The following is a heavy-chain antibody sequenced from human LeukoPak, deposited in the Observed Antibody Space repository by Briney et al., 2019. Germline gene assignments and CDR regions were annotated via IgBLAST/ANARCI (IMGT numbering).Heavy chain of an antibody. CDR1: GFTFSSYS. J-gene: IGHJ3*02. V-gene: IGHV3-48*01. Sequence: TGGSLRLSCAASGFTFSSYSMNWVRQAPGKGLEWVSYISSSSSTIYYADSVKGRFTISRGNAKNSLYLQMNSLRAEDTAVYYCARDLPHDYGDYVGAFDIWGQGTMVTVSS. D-gene: IGHD4-17*01. CDR2: ISSSSSTI. CDR3: ARDLPHDYGDYVGAFDI.